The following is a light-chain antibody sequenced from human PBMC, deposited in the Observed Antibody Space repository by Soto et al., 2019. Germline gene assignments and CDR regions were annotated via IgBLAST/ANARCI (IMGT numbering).Light chain of an antibody. V-gene: IGKV3-20*01. CDR3: QQYGGSPFT. Sequence: PGERATLSCRASQSVSVNSLAWYQQKGGQAPRLLIYAASTRATGVPDRFSGTGSGTDFALTISRLETDDSAVYCCQQYGGSPFTFGPGTKVDIK. J-gene: IGKJ3*01. CDR2: AAS. CDR1: QSVSVNS.